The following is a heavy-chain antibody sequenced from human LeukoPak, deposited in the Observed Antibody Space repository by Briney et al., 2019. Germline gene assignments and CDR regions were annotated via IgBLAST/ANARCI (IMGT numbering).Heavy chain of an antibody. V-gene: IGHV3-30*03. J-gene: IGHJ5*02. CDR3: ARDSRGYCSGGSCYGLNWFDP. CDR1: GFTFSSYG. Sequence: GGSLRLSCAASGFTFSSYGMHWVRQAPGKGLEWVAVISYDGSNKYYADSVKGRFTISRDNSKNTLYLQMNSLGAEDTAVYYCARDSRGYCSGGSCYGLNWFDPWGQGTLVTVSS. D-gene: IGHD2-15*01. CDR2: ISYDGSNK.